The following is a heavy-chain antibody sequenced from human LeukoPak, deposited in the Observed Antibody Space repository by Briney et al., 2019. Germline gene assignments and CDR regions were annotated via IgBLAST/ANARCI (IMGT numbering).Heavy chain of an antibody. CDR2: INSDGSST. V-gene: IGHV3-74*01. CDR3: ARASMVRGVYYFDY. J-gene: IGHJ4*02. D-gene: IGHD3-10*01. Sequence: GGSLRLSCAASGFTFSSYWMHWVRQASGKGLVWVSRINSDGSSTSYADSVKGRFTISRDNAKNTLYLQMNSLRAEDTAVYYCARASMVRGVYYFDYWGQGTLVTVSS. CDR1: GFTFSSYW.